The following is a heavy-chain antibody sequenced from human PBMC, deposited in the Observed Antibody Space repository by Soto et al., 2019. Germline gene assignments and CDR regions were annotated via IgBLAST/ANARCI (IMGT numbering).Heavy chain of an antibody. CDR2: ISYDGSNK. V-gene: IGHV3-30*18. D-gene: IGHD2-2*03. J-gene: IGHJ3*02. CDR3: AKLDIVVVPAAMVIGDAFDI. Sequence: QVQLVESGGGVVQPGRSLRLSCAASGFTFSSYGMHWVRQAPGKGLEWVAVISYDGSNKYYEDSLKGRFTISRDNSKNTLYLQMNSLRAEDTAVYYCAKLDIVVVPAAMVIGDAFDIWGQGTMVTVSS. CDR1: GFTFSSYG.